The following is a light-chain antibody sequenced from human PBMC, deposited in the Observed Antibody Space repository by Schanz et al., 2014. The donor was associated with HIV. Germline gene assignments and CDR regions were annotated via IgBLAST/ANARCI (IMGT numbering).Light chain of an antibody. CDR1: STDVGGYDL. CDR3: SSYTSSSTLVV. CDR2: EVS. J-gene: IGLJ2*01. V-gene: IGLV2-14*02. Sequence: QSALTQPASVSGSPGQSITISCTGSSTDVGGYDLVSWYQQHPGKVPKLMIYEVSKRPSGVPDRFSGSKSGTSASLAISGLRFEDEADYYCSSYTSSSTLVVFGGGTKLTVL.